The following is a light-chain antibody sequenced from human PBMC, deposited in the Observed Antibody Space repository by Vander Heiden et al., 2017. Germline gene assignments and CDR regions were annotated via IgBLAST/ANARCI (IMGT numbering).Light chain of an antibody. CDR2: WAS. Sequence: DMVLTHFLVSVSVSRGERATINCKSSQSVLYSSNNKNYLAWYQQKPGQPPKLLIYWASTRESGVPDRFSGSGSGTDFTLTISSLQAEDVAVYYCQQYYSTPLTFGGGTKVEIK. CDR3: QQYYSTPLT. V-gene: IGKV4-1*01. J-gene: IGKJ4*01. CDR1: QSVLYSSNNKNY.